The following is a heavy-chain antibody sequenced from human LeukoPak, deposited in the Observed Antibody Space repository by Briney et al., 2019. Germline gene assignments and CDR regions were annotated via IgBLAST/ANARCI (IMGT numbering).Heavy chain of an antibody. Sequence: GGPLRLSCAASGFTFSSYAMSWVRQAPGKGLEWVSAISGSGGSTYYADSVKGRFTISRDNSKNTLYLQMNSLRAEDTAVYYCAKDVYSSGWTDAYFDYWGQGTLVTVSS. J-gene: IGHJ4*02. CDR3: AKDVYSSGWTDAYFDY. V-gene: IGHV3-23*01. CDR1: GFTFSSYA. D-gene: IGHD6-19*01. CDR2: ISGSGGST.